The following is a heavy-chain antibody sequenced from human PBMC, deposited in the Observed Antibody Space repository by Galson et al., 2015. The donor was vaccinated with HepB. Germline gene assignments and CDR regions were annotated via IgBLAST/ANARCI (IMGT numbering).Heavy chain of an antibody. CDR3: ARDIGDYEGDYYYYGMDV. J-gene: IGHJ6*02. D-gene: IGHD4-17*01. CDR1: GFTFSSYS. V-gene: IGHV3-21*01. CDR2: ISSSSSYI. Sequence: SLRLSCAASGFTFSSYSMNWVRQAPGKGLEWVSSISSSSSYIYYADSVKGRFTISRDNAKNSLYLQMNSLRAEDTAVYYCARDIGDYEGDYYYYGMDVWGQGTTVTVSS.